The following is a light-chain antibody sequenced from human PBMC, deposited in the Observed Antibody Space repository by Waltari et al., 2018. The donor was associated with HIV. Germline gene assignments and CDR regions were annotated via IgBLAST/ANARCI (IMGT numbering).Light chain of an antibody. V-gene: IGLV2-14*03. CDR3: SSYTSSSTRV. Sequence: QSALTQPASVSGSPGQSITISCTGTSSDVGGYNYVSWYQQHPGKAPKLMIYDVSNRPSGVSNRFSGSKSGNTASLTISGLQAEDEADYYCSSYTSSSTRVVGGGTKLTVL. J-gene: IGLJ3*02. CDR1: SSDVGGYNY. CDR2: DVS.